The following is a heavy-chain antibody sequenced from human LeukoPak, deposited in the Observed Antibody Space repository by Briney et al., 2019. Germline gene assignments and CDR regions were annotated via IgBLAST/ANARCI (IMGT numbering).Heavy chain of an antibody. CDR1: GYTFTSYY. D-gene: IGHD6-13*01. CDR2: INPSGGST. CDR3: ARESTIAAAGTEYNWFDP. V-gene: IGHV1-46*01. Sequence: ASVKVSCKASGYTFTSYYMHWVRQAPGQGLEWMGIINPSGGSTSYAQKFQGRVTMTRDMSTSTVYMELSSLRSEDTAVYYCARESTIAAAGTEYNWFDPWGQGTLVTVSS. J-gene: IGHJ5*02.